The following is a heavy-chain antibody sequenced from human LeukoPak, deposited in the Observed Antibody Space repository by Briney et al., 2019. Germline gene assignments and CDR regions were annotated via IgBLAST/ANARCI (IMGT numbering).Heavy chain of an antibody. Sequence: TSETLSLTCTVSGGSISSGSYYWSWIPQPAGKGLEWIGRIYTSGSTNYNPSLKSRVTISVDTSKNQFSLKLSSVTAADTAVYYCAREAYCGGDCYYATDYWGQGTLVTVSS. J-gene: IGHJ4*02. CDR2: IYTSGST. D-gene: IGHD2-21*02. CDR1: GGSISSGSYY. CDR3: AREAYCGGDCYYATDY. V-gene: IGHV4-61*02.